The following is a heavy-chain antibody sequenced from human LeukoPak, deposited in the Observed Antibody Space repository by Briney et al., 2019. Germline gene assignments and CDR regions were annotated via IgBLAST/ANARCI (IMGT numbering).Heavy chain of an antibody. D-gene: IGHD6-19*01. Sequence: GGKLRRYSAASGFTFSSYAMSWVRQAPRKGLEWVSAISGSGGSTYYADSVKGRFTISRDNSKSTLYLQMNSLRAEDTAVYYCAIHQSSGWYSNYFDYWGQGTLVTVPS. CDR1: GFTFSSYA. J-gene: IGHJ4*02. CDR3: AIHQSSGWYSNYFDY. V-gene: IGHV3-23*01. CDR2: ISGSGGST.